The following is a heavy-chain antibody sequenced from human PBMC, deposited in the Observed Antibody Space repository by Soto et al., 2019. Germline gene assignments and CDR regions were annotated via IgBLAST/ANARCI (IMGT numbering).Heavy chain of an antibody. J-gene: IGHJ5*02. CDR3: ARLDILTGYYIP. CDR2: IYYSGST. Sequence: PSETLSLTCTVSGGSISSSSHYWGWIRQPPGKGLEWIGSIYYSGSTYYNPSLKSRVCISVDTSKNQFSLKLSSVTAADTAVYYCARLDILTGYYIPWGQGTLVTVSS. CDR1: GGSISSSSHY. D-gene: IGHD3-9*01. V-gene: IGHV4-39*01.